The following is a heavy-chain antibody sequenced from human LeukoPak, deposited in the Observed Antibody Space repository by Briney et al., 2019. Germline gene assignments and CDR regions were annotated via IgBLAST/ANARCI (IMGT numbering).Heavy chain of an antibody. D-gene: IGHD3-22*01. V-gene: IGHV4-30-4*01. CDR2: IYYSGST. J-gene: IGHJ4*02. CDR3: ARGSDYYDSSGLNYFDY. CDR1: GGSISRGDYY. Sequence: SETLSLTCTVSGGSISRGDYYWSWIRQPPGKGLEWIGYIYYSGSTYYNPSLKSRVTISVDTSKIQFSLKLSSVTAADTAVYYCARGSDYYDSSGLNYFDYWGQGTLVTVSS.